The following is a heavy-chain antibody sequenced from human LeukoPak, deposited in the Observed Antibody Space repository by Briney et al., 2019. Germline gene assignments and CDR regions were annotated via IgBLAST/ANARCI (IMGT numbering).Heavy chain of an antibody. Sequence: PGRSLRLSCAASGFTFSSYSMHWVRQAPGKGLEWVAVISYDGSNKYYADSVKGRFTISRDNSKNTLYLQMNSLRAEDTAVYYCAKDTAVAGLRYFDYWGQGTLVTVSS. CDR2: ISYDGSNK. D-gene: IGHD6-19*01. V-gene: IGHV3-30*18. CDR1: GFTFSSYS. CDR3: AKDTAVAGLRYFDY. J-gene: IGHJ4*02.